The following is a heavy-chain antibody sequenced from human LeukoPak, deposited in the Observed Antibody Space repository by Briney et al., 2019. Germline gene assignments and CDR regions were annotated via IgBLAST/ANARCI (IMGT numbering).Heavy chain of an antibody. Sequence: GGSLRLSCAASGFNFNSYWMHWVRHAPGKGLVWVSRINSDGSSTSYADSVKGRFTISRDNAKNTLYLQMNSLRAEDTAVYYCARGGYYYDSSGPLDYWGRGTLVTVSS. D-gene: IGHD3-22*01. CDR3: ARGGYYYDSSGPLDY. V-gene: IGHV3-74*01. J-gene: IGHJ4*02. CDR1: GFNFNSYW. CDR2: INSDGSST.